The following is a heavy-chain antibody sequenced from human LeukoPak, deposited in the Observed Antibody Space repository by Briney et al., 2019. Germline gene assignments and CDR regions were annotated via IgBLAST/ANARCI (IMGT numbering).Heavy chain of an antibody. CDR2: ISSSGTYI. CDR1: GFTFSDYY. CDR3: ARDNGGYYDY. D-gene: IGHD3-22*01. V-gene: IGHV3-11*06. J-gene: IGHJ4*02. Sequence: GGSLRLSCAASGFTFSDYYMSWIRQAPGKGLEWVSYISSSGTYINYADSVRGRFTISRDNAKNSLYLQMDSLRDEDTAVYYCARDNGGYYDYWGQGTLVTVSS.